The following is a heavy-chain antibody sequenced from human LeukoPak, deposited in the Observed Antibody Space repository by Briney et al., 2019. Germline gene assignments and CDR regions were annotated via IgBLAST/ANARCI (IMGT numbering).Heavy chain of an antibody. V-gene: IGHV4-39*07. Sequence: PSETLSLTCTVSGGSISSSSYYWGWLRQPPGKGLEWIGSIYYSGSTYYNPSLKSRVTISVDTSKNQFSLKLSSVTAADTAVYYCARDSVRGYFDYWGQGTLVTVSS. D-gene: IGHD3-16*01. CDR2: IYYSGST. J-gene: IGHJ4*02. CDR3: ARDSVRGYFDY. CDR1: GGSISSSSYY.